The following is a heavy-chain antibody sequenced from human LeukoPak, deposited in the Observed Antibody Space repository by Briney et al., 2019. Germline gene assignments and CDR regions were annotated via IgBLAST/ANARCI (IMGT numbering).Heavy chain of an antibody. V-gene: IGHV4-61*01. CDR3: AKVSNGWPYFFDS. CDR2: IYQNGST. CDR1: GGSVSSISYY. Sequence: PSETLSFTCTVSGGSVSSISYYWTWIRQSPGKGLEWIGHIYQNGSTNYFPSLETRLTISLDTSKNQFSLKLSSVTAADTAVYSCAKVSNGWPYFFDSWGQGVQVTVSS. D-gene: IGHD6-19*01. J-gene: IGHJ4*02.